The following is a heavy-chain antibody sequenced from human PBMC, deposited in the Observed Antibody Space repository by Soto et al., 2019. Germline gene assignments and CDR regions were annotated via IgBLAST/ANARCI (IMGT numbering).Heavy chain of an antibody. Sequence: ASVKVSCKASGYTFTSYGISWVRHAPGQGLEWMGWISAYNGNTNYAQKLQGRVTMTTDTSTSTAYMELRSLRSDDTAVYYCARVGGTMAQWLVMWFDPWGQGTLVTVSS. CDR1: GYTFTSYG. CDR3: ARVGGTMAQWLVMWFDP. V-gene: IGHV1-18*01. D-gene: IGHD6-19*01. CDR2: ISAYNGNT. J-gene: IGHJ5*02.